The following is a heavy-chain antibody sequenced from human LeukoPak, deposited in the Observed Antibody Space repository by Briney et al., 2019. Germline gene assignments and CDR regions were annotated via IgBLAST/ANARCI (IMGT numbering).Heavy chain of an antibody. D-gene: IGHD4-23*01. CDR2: IKQDGSEK. V-gene: IGHV3-7*03. J-gene: IGHJ4*02. Sequence: GGSLRLSCAASGFTFSSYWMSWVRQAPGKGLEWVANIKQDGSEKYYVDSVKGRFTISRDNAKNSLYLQMNSLRAEDTAVYYCAKGTSVVTFDYWGQGTLVTVSS. CDR3: AKGTSVVTFDY. CDR1: GFTFSSYW.